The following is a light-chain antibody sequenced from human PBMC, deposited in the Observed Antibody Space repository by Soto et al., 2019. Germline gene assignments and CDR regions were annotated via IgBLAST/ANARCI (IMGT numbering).Light chain of an antibody. Sequence: QSALTQPASVSGSPGQSITISCTGTSSDVGGYNYVSWYQQHPGKASKLMIYEVSNRPSGVSNRFSGSKSGNTASLTISGLQAEDEADYYCSSYTSSSSLYVFGTGTKLTVL. CDR3: SSYTSSSSLYV. CDR1: SSDVGGYNY. V-gene: IGLV2-14*01. J-gene: IGLJ1*01. CDR2: EVS.